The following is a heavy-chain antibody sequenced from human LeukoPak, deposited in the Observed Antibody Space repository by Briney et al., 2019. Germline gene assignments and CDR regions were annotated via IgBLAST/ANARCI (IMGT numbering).Heavy chain of an antibody. CDR3: AKDRDQLQFPYFFDY. D-gene: IGHD2-2*01. Sequence: PGGSLRLSCTASGFTFSRYAMSWVRQVPGKGLEWVSSITSSSYIYFADSMKGRFTISRDNAKNSLYLQMNSLRAEDTAVYYCAKDRDQLQFPYFFDYWGQGTLVTVSS. CDR2: ITSSSYI. V-gene: IGHV3-21*01. J-gene: IGHJ4*02. CDR1: GFTFSRYA.